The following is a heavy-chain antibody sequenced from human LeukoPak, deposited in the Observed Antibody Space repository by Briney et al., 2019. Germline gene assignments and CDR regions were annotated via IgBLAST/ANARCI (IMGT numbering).Heavy chain of an antibody. Sequence: PGGSLRLSCAASGFTFSTYWMTWVRQAPGKGLEWVANIKQDGSEKYYVDSVKGRSTISRDNAKNSLYLEMNSLRAEDAGVYYCARDKIVGATALDYWGQGTLVTVFS. CDR3: ARDKIVGATALDY. J-gene: IGHJ4*02. CDR1: GFTFSTYW. D-gene: IGHD1-26*01. V-gene: IGHV3-7*01. CDR2: IKQDGSEK.